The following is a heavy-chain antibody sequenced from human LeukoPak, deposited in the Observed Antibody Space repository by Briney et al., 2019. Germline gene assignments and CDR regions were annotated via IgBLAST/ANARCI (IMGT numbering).Heavy chain of an antibody. D-gene: IGHD3-10*01. Sequence: KTSETLPLTCTVPGGSISSYYWSWIRQPPGKGLEWIGYIYYSGSTNYKPSLKSRVTISVDTSKNQFSLKLSSVTAADTAVYYCARLSSTAITMVRGVTHFDYCGQGTLVTVSS. CDR3: ARLSSTAITMVRGVTHFDY. CDR2: IYYSGST. J-gene: IGHJ4*02. CDR1: GGSISSYY. V-gene: IGHV4-59*08.